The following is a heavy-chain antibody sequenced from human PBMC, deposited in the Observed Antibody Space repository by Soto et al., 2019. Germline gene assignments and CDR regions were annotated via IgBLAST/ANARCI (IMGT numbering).Heavy chain of an antibody. D-gene: IGHD6-13*01. CDR3: ARVIAAAADFDY. Sequence: QVQLVQSGAEVKKPGASVKVSCKASGYTFTSYGISWVRQAPGQGLEWMGWISAYNGNTNYAQKLQGRVTMTPDPSTNTAYMELRNLRSDDTAVYYCARVIAAAADFDYWGQGTLDTVSS. CDR1: GYTFTSYG. V-gene: IGHV1-18*01. J-gene: IGHJ4*02. CDR2: ISAYNGNT.